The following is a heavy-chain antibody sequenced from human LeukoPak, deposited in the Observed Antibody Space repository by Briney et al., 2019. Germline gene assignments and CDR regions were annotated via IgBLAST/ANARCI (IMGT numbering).Heavy chain of an antibody. V-gene: IGHV1-69*02. CDR3: ARAQEVSYYYYYGMDV. CDR1: GGTFSSYT. Sequence: SVKVSCKASGGTFSSYTISWARQAPGQGLEWMGRIIPIVGIANYAQKFQGRVTITADKSTSTAYMELSSLRSEDTAVYYCARAQEVSYYYYYGMDVWGQGTTVTVSS. D-gene: IGHD6-6*01. CDR2: IIPIVGIA. J-gene: IGHJ6*02.